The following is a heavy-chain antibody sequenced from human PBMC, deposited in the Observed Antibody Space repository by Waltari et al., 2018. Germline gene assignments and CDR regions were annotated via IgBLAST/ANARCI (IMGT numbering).Heavy chain of an antibody. CDR1: GFSRRTSGVG. Sequence: QITLKESGPTLVKPTQTLTLTCSFSGFSRRTSGVGVGWIRQPPGKALEWLALIYWNDIEHYSPSLKRRLTITKDTSKNQVVLTMTNMDPVDTATYFCARHDYGAYLNYWGQGTLVTVSS. D-gene: IGHD4-17*01. V-gene: IGHV2-5*01. J-gene: IGHJ4*02. CDR3: ARHDYGAYLNY. CDR2: IYWNDIE.